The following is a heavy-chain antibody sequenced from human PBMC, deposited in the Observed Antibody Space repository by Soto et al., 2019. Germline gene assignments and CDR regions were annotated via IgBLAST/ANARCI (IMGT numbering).Heavy chain of an antibody. CDR1: GFSFSASW. Sequence: GSLRLSCAASGFSFSASWMSWACQVPGKGLEWVANINPDASKMSYVDSVNDRFTISRGYAQNTLFFQLISLRAEDTAVYYCARHVIRGQGTLVTVSS. J-gene: IGHJ4*02. V-gene: IGHV3-7*01. D-gene: IGHD2-21*01. CDR3: ARHVI. CDR2: INPDASKM.